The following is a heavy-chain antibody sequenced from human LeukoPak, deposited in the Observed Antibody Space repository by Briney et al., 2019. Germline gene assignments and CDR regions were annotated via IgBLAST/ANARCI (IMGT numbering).Heavy chain of an antibody. D-gene: IGHD3-9*01. V-gene: IGHV1-18*01. CDR3: ARDQAATNTQVRFCLD. CDR1: GYTFTSYG. Sequence: GASVKVSCKASGYTFTSYGISWVRQAPGQGLEWMGWINAYNGNTNFAQKLQGRVTMTTDTSTSTAYMDLRSLKSDDTAVYYCARDQAATNTQVRFCLDWGQGTLVTVSS. J-gene: IGHJ4*02. CDR2: INAYNGNT.